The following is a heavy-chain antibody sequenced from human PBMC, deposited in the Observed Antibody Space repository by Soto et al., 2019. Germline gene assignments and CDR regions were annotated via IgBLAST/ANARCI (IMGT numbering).Heavy chain of an antibody. V-gene: IGHV3-30*03. CDR3: TSTMAGAFDI. Sequence: PGGSLRLSCAASGFTFSSFGMHWVRQAPDKGLQWVAVISYDGSDKYYADSVKGRFTISRDNAKNSLYLQMNSLRAEDTAVYYCTSTMAGAFDIWGQGTMVTVSS. D-gene: IGHD3-10*01. CDR1: GFTFSSFG. CDR2: ISYDGSDK. J-gene: IGHJ3*02.